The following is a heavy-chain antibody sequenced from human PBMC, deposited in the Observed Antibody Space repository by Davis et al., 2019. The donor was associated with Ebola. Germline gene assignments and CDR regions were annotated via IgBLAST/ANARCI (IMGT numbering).Heavy chain of an antibody. Sequence: SETLSLTCTVSGASISSYYWGWIRQPPGKGLEWIGYIYHSGSTYYNPSLKSRVTISVDRSKNQFSLKLSSVTAADTAVYYCARGRYDSSGFFDYWGQGTLVTVSS. CDR1: GASISSYY. CDR2: IYHSGST. V-gene: IGHV4-4*09. D-gene: IGHD3-22*01. CDR3: ARGRYDSSGFFDY. J-gene: IGHJ4*02.